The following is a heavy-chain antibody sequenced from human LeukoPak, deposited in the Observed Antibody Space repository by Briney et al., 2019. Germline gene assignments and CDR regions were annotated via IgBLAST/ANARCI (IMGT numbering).Heavy chain of an antibody. J-gene: IGHJ4*02. V-gene: IGHV3-66*01. Sequence: GGSLRLSCAASGFTVSSNYLSWVRQAPGKGLEWVSVIYTGGSTYYADSVKGRFITSRDTSKNTLYLQMNSLRAEDTAVYYCARGGYGGFDYWGQGTLVTVSS. D-gene: IGHD5-12*01. CDR2: IYTGGST. CDR1: GFTVSSNY. CDR3: ARGGYGGFDY.